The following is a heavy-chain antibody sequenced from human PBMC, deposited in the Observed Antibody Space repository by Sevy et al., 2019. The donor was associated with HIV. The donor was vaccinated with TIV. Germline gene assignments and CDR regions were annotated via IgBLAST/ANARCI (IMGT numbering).Heavy chain of an antibody. CDR3: ARGVGGPGVRITFGGVKYGFDF. CDR1: GGSITTADYY. Sequence: SETLSLTCTVSGGSITTADYYWSWIRQTPVKGLEWIGYIHHTGNTYYNPSLKSRVSSISVDTSKNQFSLKLSSMTAADTAVYYCARGVGGPGVRITFGGVKYGFDFWGQGRMVTVSS. D-gene: IGHD3-16*01. CDR2: IHHTGNT. J-gene: IGHJ3*01. V-gene: IGHV4-30-4*01.